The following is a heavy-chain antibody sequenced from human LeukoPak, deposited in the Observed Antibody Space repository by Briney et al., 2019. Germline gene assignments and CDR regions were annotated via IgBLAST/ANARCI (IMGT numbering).Heavy chain of an antibody. D-gene: IGHD3-10*01. CDR1: GYTFTGYY. Sequence: ASVKVSCKASGYTFTGYYMHWVRQAPGQGLEWMGWINPNSGGTNYAQKFQGRVTMTRDTSISTAYMELSRLRSDDTAVYYCARVRGWHYYGSGSPYYYYYYMDVWGKGTTVTVSS. J-gene: IGHJ6*03. V-gene: IGHV1-2*02. CDR2: INPNSGGT. CDR3: ARVRGWHYYGSGSPYYYYYYMDV.